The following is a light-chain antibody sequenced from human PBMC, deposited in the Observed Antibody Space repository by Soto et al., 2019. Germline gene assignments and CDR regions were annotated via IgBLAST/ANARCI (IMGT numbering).Light chain of an antibody. CDR3: QQYHSYSLT. Sequence: DIQMTQSPSTLSASLGDRVTITCRASQSISSWLAWYQQKPGKAPKLLIYKASSLEGGVPSRFSGSGSGTDFTLTISSLQPDDFATYYCQQYHSYSLTFGGGTKVDIK. J-gene: IGKJ4*01. V-gene: IGKV1-5*03. CDR2: KAS. CDR1: QSISSW.